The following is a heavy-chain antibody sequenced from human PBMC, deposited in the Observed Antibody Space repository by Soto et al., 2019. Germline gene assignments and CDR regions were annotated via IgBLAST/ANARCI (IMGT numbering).Heavy chain of an antibody. CDR1: GGSISSYY. CDR3: ARVATERRGYYYYMDV. Sequence: PSETLSLTCTVSGGSISSYYWSWIRQPPGKGLEWIGYIYYSGSTNYNPSLKSRVTISVDTSKNQFSLKLSSVTAADTAVYYCARVATERRGYYYYMDVWGKGTTVTVSS. CDR2: IYYSGST. V-gene: IGHV4-59*01. D-gene: IGHD1-1*01. J-gene: IGHJ6*03.